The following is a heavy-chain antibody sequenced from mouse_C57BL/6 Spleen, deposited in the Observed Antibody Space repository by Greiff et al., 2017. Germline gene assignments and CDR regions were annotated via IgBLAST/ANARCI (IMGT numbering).Heavy chain of an antibody. J-gene: IGHJ3*01. D-gene: IGHD2-3*01. CDR3: ARSDDPDPFAY. V-gene: IGHV1-18*01. CDR2: INPNNGGT. Sequence: VQLKESGPELVKPGASVKIPCKASGYTFTDYNMDWVKQSHGKSLEWIGDINPNNGGTIYNQKFKGKATLTVDKSSSTAYMELRSLTSEDTAVYYCARSDDPDPFAYWGQGTLVTVSA. CDR1: GYTFTDYN.